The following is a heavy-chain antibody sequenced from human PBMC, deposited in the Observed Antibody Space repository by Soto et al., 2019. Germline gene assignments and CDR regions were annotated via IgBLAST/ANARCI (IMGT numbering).Heavy chain of an antibody. CDR3: ARDLDHSFDY. D-gene: IGHD3-9*01. J-gene: IGHJ4*02. Sequence: PGGSLRLSCAVSGFTFSSYSMNWVRQAPGKGLEWFSYISSNSRAIKYADSVKGRFTISRDNAKNSLYLQMNSLRDEDTAVYYCARDLDHSFDYWGQGALVTVSS. CDR2: ISSNSRAI. V-gene: IGHV3-48*02. CDR1: GFTFSSYS.